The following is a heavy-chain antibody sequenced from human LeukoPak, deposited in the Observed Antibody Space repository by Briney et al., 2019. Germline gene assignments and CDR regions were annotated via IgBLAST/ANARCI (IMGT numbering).Heavy chain of an antibody. CDR1: GASISSSSYN. V-gene: IGHV4-39*01. D-gene: IGHD3-10*01. CDR3: ARQALRARDKFGELRILRQPHWFDP. Sequence: SETLSLTCTVSGASISSSSYNWGWIRQPPGTGLEWIGTTYYSGSTYYNPSLKSRVTISVDTSKNHFSLKLSSVTAADTAVYYCARQALRARDKFGELRILRQPHWFDPWGQGTLVTVSS. CDR2: TYYSGST. J-gene: IGHJ5*02.